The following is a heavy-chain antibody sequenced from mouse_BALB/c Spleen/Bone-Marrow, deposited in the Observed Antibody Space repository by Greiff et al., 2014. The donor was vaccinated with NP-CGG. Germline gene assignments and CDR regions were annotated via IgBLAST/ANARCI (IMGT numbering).Heavy chain of an antibody. D-gene: IGHD1-1*01. V-gene: IGHV14-3*02. J-gene: IGHJ1*01. Sequence: VQLQQSGAELVKPGASVKLSCTASGFNIKDTYMHWVKQRPEQGLEWIGGIDPANGNTKYDPKFQGKATITADTSSYTAYLQLSSLTSEDTAVYYCARYDPYYYRRGFDVWGAGTTVTVSS. CDR3: ARYDPYYYRRGFDV. CDR2: IDPANGNT. CDR1: GFNIKDTY.